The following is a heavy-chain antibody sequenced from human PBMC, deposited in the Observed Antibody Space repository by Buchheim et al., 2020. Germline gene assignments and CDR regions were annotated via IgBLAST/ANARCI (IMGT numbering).Heavy chain of an antibody. V-gene: IGHV3-48*02. D-gene: IGHD2-8*01. CDR3: ARDLMEYLFDY. Sequence: EVQLVESGGGLVQPGMSLRLSCEGSGFTFRNNAMHWVRQAPGKGLEWIAHIDRSGGSPFYAASVKGRFTISRDNAKNSLYLQMYSLRDEGTAVYYCARDLMEYLFDYCGQGTL. CDR2: IDRSGGSP. CDR1: GFTFRNNA. J-gene: IGHJ4*02.